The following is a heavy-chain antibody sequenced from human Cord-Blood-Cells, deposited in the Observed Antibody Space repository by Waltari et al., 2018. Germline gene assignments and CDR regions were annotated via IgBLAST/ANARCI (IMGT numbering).Heavy chain of an antibody. CDR1: GFTFSSYA. CDR3: AKGYYDFWSGYYFDY. D-gene: IGHD3-3*01. Sequence: EVQLVESGGGLVQPGGSLRLSCAASGFTFSSYALSWVRPAPGKGLEWVSAISGSGGSTYYADSVKGRFTISRDNSKNTLYLQMNSLRAEDTAVYYCAKGYYDFWSGYYFDYWGQGTLVTVSS. CDR2: ISGSGGST. V-gene: IGHV3-23*04. J-gene: IGHJ4*02.